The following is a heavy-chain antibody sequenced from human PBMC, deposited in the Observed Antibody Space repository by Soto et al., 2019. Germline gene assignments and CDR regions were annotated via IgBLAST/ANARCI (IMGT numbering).Heavy chain of an antibody. V-gene: IGHV3-33*01. J-gene: IGHJ4*02. D-gene: IGHD1-1*01. CDR1: VFTFSSYG. Sequence: WGSLRLSCAASVFTFSSYGRHWVRQAPGKGPEWVAVIWYDGSNKYYADSVKGRFTISRDNSKNTLYLQMNSLRAEDTAVYYCASDAGVNRNPPPGYFDYGGQGPLVTAS. CDR3: ASDAGVNRNPPPGYFDY. CDR2: IWYDGSNK.